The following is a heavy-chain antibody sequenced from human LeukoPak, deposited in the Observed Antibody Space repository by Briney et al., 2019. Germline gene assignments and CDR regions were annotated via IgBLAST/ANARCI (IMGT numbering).Heavy chain of an antibody. J-gene: IGHJ4*02. D-gene: IGHD3-3*01. V-gene: IGHV3-53*01. Sequence: GGSLRLSCAASGFTVSSNYMSWVRQAPGKGLEWVSIIYSGGSTFYADSVKGRFTISRDNSKNTLYLQMNSLRAEDTAVYYCAKANSITIFGVISPVDYWGQGTLVTVSS. CDR3: AKANSITIFGVISPVDY. CDR1: GFTVSSNY. CDR2: IYSGGST.